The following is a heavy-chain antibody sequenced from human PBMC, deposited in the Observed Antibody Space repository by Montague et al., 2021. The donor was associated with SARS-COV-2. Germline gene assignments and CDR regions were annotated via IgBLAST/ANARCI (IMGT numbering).Heavy chain of an antibody. CDR1: GGSISSSSYY. CDR2: IYYSGST. J-gene: IGHJ4*02. Sequence: SETLSLTCTVSGGSISSSSYYWGWIRQPPGKGLEWIGSIYYSGSTYYNPSLKSRVTISVDTSKNQFSLKLSSVTAADTAVYYCASYLWVCLSVEGGFDSWGQGTLVTVSS. D-gene: IGHD5/OR15-5a*01. V-gene: IGHV4-39*07. CDR3: ASYLWVCLSVEGGFDS.